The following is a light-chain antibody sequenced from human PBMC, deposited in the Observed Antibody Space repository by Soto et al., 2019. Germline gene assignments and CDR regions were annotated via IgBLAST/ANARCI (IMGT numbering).Light chain of an antibody. CDR1: TSNIGSNY. CDR2: RNN. Sequence: QSVLTQPPSASGTPGQGVTISCSGSTSNIGSNYVYWYQQLPGTAPKLLIYRNNQRPSVVPDRFSGSKSGTSASLAISGLRSDDEADYFCATWDDSLNGFYVFGTGTKLTVL. J-gene: IGLJ1*01. CDR3: ATWDDSLNGFYV. V-gene: IGLV1-47*01.